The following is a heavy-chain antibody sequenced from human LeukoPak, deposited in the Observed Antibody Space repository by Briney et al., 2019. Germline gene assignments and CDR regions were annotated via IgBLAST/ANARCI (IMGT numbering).Heavy chain of an antibody. Sequence: SVKVSCKASGGTFSSYAFSWVRQAPGQGLEWMGRIIPIVGMPSYAQKFQGRVTITADKSTTTVYMELSSLRSEDTAVYYCARENRVGATHVIKNDYWGQGTLVTASS. CDR1: GGTFSSYA. J-gene: IGHJ4*02. V-gene: IGHV1-69*04. D-gene: IGHD1-26*01. CDR3: ARENRVGATHVIKNDY. CDR2: IIPIVGMP.